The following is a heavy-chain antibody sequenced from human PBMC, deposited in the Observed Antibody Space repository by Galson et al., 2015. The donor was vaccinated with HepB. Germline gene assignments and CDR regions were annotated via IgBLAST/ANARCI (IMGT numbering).Heavy chain of an antibody. Sequence: SCKVSGYTLTELPMHWVRQAPGKGLEWMGGFDPEDGETIYAQKFQGRVTMTEDTSTDTAYMELSSLRSEDTAVYYCATMPGVLRYFDWVGGYWGQGTLVTVSS. CDR1: GYTLTELP. D-gene: IGHD3-9*01. CDR2: FDPEDGET. CDR3: ATMPGVLRYFDWVGGY. J-gene: IGHJ4*02. V-gene: IGHV1-24*01.